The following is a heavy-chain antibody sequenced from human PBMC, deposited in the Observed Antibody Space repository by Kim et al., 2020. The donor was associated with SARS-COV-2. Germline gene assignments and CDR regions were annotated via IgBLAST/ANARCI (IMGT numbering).Heavy chain of an antibody. D-gene: IGHD2-2*01. V-gene: IGHV3-33*05. CDR2: ISYDGSNK. J-gene: IGHJ4*02. CDR1: GFTFSSYG. Sequence: GGSLKLSCAASGFTFSSYGMHWVRQAPGKALEWVAVISYDGSNKYYADSVKGRFTISRDNSKNTLYLQMNSLRAEDTAVYYCARDGGSGGDIVVVPAAYADYWGQGTLVTVSS. CDR3: ARDGGSGGDIVVVPAAYADY.